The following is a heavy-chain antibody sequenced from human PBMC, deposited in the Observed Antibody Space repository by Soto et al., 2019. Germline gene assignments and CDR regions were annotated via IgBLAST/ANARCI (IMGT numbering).Heavy chain of an antibody. CDR1: GLTFSSYW. J-gene: IGHJ4*02. V-gene: IGHV3-7*01. Sequence: GGSLRLSCAASGLTFSSYWMSWVRQAPGKGLEWVANIKKDGSEKYYVDSVKGRFTISRDNGKNSLYLQMNTLRAEDTALYYCARDRNPFGVITPGYIDNWGQGTLVTVSS. CDR2: IKKDGSEK. CDR3: ARDRNPFGVITPGYIDN. D-gene: IGHD3-3*01.